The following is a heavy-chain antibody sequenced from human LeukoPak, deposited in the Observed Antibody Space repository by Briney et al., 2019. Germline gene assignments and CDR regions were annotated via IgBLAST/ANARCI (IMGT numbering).Heavy chain of an antibody. CDR2: FDPEDGET. CDR1: GYTLTELS. D-gene: IGHD2-15*01. J-gene: IGHJ5*02. Sequence: ASVNVSCTVSGYTLTELSMHWVRQAPGKGLEWMGGFDPEDGETIYAQKFQGRVTMTEDTSTDTAYMELSSLRSEDTAVNYCATAPWYANWFDPWGQGTLVTVSS. CDR3: ATAPWYANWFDP. V-gene: IGHV1-24*01.